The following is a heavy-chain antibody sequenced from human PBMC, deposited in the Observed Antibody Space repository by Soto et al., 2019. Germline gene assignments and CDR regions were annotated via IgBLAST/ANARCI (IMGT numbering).Heavy chain of an antibody. CDR2: IFSNDEK. CDR3: ARILSLWPGEGYWFDP. D-gene: IGHD3-10*01. J-gene: IGHJ5*02. V-gene: IGHV2-26*01. CDR1: GFSLSNARMG. Sequence: ASGPTLVNPTETLTLTCTVSGFSLSNARMGVSWIRQPPGKALEWLAHIFSNDEKSYSTSLKSRLTISKDTSKSQVVLTMTNMDPVDTATYYCARILSLWPGEGYWFDPWGQGTLVTVSS.